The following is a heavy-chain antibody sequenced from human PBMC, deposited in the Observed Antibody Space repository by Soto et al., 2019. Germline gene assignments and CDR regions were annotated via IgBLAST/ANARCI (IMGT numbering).Heavy chain of an antibody. CDR1: GLTYSNYG. J-gene: IGHJ4*02. CDR3: AKDFYSSTSTTFDY. V-gene: IGHV3-30*18. CDR2: ISYDRSNE. D-gene: IGHD6-13*01. Sequence: QVQLVESGGGVVQPGRSLRLSCAASGLTYSNYGMHWVRQAPCKGLEWVAVISYDRSNEYYADSVKGRFTISRDNSKNTLFLQMNSLRTEDTAVYYCAKDFYSSTSTTFDYWGQGTLVTVSP.